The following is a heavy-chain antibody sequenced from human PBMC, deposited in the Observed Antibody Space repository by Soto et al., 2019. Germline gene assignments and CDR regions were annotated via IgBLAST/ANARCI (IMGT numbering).Heavy chain of an antibody. V-gene: IGHV3-23*01. D-gene: IGHD2-15*01. Sequence: PGWSLRLPCAASGFTFSSYAMSLVRQAPGKGLEWVSAISGSGGSTYYADSVKGRFTISRDNSKNTLYLQMNSLRAEDTAVYYCAKRPIGSVVVAEGRFDYWGQGTLVTVSS. CDR2: ISGSGGST. J-gene: IGHJ4*02. CDR3: AKRPIGSVVVAEGRFDY. CDR1: GFTFSSYA.